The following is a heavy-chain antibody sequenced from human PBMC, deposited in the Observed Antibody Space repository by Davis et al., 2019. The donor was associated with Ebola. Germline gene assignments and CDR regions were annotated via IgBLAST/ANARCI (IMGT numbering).Heavy chain of an antibody. CDR2: ISSSGSTI. CDR3: ARGVGKTAPDY. J-gene: IGHJ4*02. D-gene: IGHD1-26*01. CDR1: GFTFSSYW. Sequence: GGSLRLSCAASGFTFSSYWMHWVRQAPGKGLEWVSYISSSGSTIYYADSVKGRFTFSRDNAKNSLYLQMNSLRAEDTAVYYCARGVGKTAPDYWGQGTLVTVSS. V-gene: IGHV3-48*04.